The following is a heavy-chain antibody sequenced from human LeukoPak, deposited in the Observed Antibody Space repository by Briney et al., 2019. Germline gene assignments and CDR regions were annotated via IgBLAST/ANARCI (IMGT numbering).Heavy chain of an antibody. Sequence: ETLSLTCTVSGGSISSSSYYWGWIRQPPGKGLEWVSVIYSGGSTYYADSVKGRFTISRDNSKNTLYLQMNSLRAEDTAVYYCARGGYSGSYTRWGQGTLVTVSS. CDR1: GGSISSSSYY. J-gene: IGHJ4*02. V-gene: IGHV3-53*01. CDR2: IYSGGST. CDR3: ARGGYSGSYTR. D-gene: IGHD1-26*01.